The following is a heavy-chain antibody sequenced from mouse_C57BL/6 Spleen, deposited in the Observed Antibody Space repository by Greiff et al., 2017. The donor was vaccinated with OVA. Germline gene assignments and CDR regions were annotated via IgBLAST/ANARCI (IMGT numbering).Heavy chain of an antibody. CDR2: IYPGSGNT. V-gene: IGHV1-76*01. J-gene: IGHJ3*01. CDR3: ARRDGYPFAY. CDR1: GYTFTDYY. D-gene: IGHD2-3*01. Sequence: VQGVESGAELVRPGASVKLSCKASGYTFTDYYINWVKQRPGQGLEWIARIYPGSGNTYYNEKFKGKATLTAEKSSSTAYMQLSSLTSEDSAVYFCARRDGYPFAYWGQGTLVTVSA.